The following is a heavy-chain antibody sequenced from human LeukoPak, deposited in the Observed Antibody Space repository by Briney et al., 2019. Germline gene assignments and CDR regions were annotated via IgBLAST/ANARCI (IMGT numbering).Heavy chain of an antibody. J-gene: IGHJ4*02. CDR1: GFTFSSYG. Sequence: GRSLRLSCAASGFTFSSYGMHWVRQAPGKGLEWVAVIWYDGSNKYYADSVKGRFTISRDNSKNTLYLQMNSLRAEDTAVYYCARDRDDSSVLHYFDYWGQGTLVTVSS. D-gene: IGHD3-22*01. V-gene: IGHV3-33*01. CDR2: IWYDGSNK. CDR3: ARDRDDSSVLHYFDY.